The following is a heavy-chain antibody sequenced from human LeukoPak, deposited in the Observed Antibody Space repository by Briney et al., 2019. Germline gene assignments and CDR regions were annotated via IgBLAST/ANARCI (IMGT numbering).Heavy chain of an antibody. CDR3: ARQLRSKPFDY. Sequence: MASETLPLTCAVYGGSFSGYYWSWIRQPPGKGLEWIGEINHSGSTNYNPSLKSRVTISVDTSKNQFSLNLSSVTAADTAVYYCARQLRSKPFDYWGQGTLVTVSS. CDR2: INHSGST. CDR1: GGSFSGYY. J-gene: IGHJ4*02. V-gene: IGHV4-34*01. D-gene: IGHD3-10*02.